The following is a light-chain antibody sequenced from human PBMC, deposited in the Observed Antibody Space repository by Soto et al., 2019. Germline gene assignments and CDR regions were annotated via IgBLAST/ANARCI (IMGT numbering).Light chain of an antibody. V-gene: IGLV2-23*02. Sequence: QSVLTQPASVSGSPGQSITISCTGTSSDVGTYNLVSWHQRRPGKAPKLLIFEVNKRSSGVSNRFSGSKSGNTASHTISGLQAEDEADYYCCSYAGSDTFLFGGGTKVTVL. CDR3: CSYAGSDTFL. CDR2: EVN. CDR1: SSDVGTYNL. J-gene: IGLJ2*01.